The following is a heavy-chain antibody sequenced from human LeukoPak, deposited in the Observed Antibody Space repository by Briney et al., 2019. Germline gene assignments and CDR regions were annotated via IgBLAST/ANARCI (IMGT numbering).Heavy chain of an antibody. CDR3: ARDLAAGEHFYFDL. D-gene: IGHD7-27*01. CDR1: GXTFSNCG. J-gene: IGHJ2*01. CDR2: IWYDGNNK. V-gene: IGHV3-33*01. Sequence: PGRSLRLSCAASGXTFSNCGVHWVRQAPGKGLEWVALIWYDGNNKYYADSVKGRFTVSRDNSKNTLYLQINSLRAEDTAVYYCARDLAAGEHFYFDLWGRGALVTVSS.